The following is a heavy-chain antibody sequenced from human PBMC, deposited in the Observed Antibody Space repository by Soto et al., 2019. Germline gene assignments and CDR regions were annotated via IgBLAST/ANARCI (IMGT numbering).Heavy chain of an antibody. D-gene: IGHD2-8*02. Sequence: QVQLQESGPGLVKPSETLSLTCTVSGGSISSYYWSWIRQPPGKGLEWIGYIYYSGITDYNPSLKXRXTXSXXTATSQCSLKLSSVTAADTAVYYCATGGGVYYFDYWGQGTLVTVSS. CDR1: GGSISSYY. CDR2: IYYSGIT. CDR3: ATGGGVYYFDY. J-gene: IGHJ4*02. V-gene: IGHV4-59*01.